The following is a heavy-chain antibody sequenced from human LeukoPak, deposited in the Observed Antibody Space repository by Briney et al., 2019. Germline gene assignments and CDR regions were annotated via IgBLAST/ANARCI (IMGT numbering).Heavy chain of an antibody. Sequence: PGGSLRLSCATSGFNFPTSWMHWVRRAPGKGLVWVSRINGDGSTRNYADSVRGRFTISRDNAENTVYLQMKSLRVEDTAVYYCARNSEMNFDHWGQGTLVTVS. CDR1: GFNFPTSW. V-gene: IGHV3-74*01. CDR3: ARNSEMNFDH. CDR2: INGDGSTR. D-gene: IGHD2/OR15-2a*01. J-gene: IGHJ4*02.